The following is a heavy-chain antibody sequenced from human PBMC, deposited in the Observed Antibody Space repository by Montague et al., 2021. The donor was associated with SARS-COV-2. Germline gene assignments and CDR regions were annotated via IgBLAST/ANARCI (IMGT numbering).Heavy chain of an antibody. Sequence: SLRLSCAASGFTFSHSAMHWVRQAPGKGLEWVAVIWHDGTKKFHANSVKGRFIISRDNSQNLLHLQMNSVRGDDTALYYCAKSKAAAGVASAFDVWGQGTLVTVSS. J-gene: IGHJ4*02. CDR2: IWHDGTKK. D-gene: IGHD6-25*01. CDR1: GFTFSHSA. V-gene: IGHV3-33*06. CDR3: AKSKAAAGVASAFDV.